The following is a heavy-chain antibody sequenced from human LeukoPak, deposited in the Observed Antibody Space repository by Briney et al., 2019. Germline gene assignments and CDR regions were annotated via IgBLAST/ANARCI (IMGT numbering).Heavy chain of an antibody. J-gene: IGHJ4*02. CDR1: GFTFSIHW. CDR3: AEISGLYSSSWYSPYFDY. CDR2: ISGSGGST. V-gene: IGHV3-23*01. D-gene: IGHD6-13*01. Sequence: GGSLRLSCAASGFTFSIHWMSWVRQAPGKGLEWVSAISGSGGSTYYADSVKGRFTISRDNSKDTLYLQMNSLRAEDTAVYYCAEISGLYSSSWYSPYFDYWGQGTLVTVSS.